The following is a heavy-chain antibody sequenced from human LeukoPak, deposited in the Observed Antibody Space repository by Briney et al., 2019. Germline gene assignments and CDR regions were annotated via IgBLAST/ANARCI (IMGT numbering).Heavy chain of an antibody. CDR1: GYRFTSYW. D-gene: IGHD2-2*01. Sequence: GESLKIYCKASGYRFTSYWIGCVRQMPGKGLEWMGIIYPSDSDTRYSPSFQGQVTISADKSISTAYLHWSSLKASDTAMYYCASRYCSSPSCFFGYWGQGTLVTVSS. CDR3: ASRYCSSPSCFFGY. CDR2: IYPSDSDT. V-gene: IGHV5-51*01. J-gene: IGHJ4*02.